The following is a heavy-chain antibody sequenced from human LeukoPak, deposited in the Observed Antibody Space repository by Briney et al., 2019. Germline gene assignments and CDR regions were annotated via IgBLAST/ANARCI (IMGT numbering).Heavy chain of an antibody. J-gene: IGHJ4*02. D-gene: IGHD3-10*01. CDR2: ISGSGGGT. CDR3: AKRGVVVRVILVGFHKEAYYFDS. Sequence: GGSLRLSCAVSGITLSNYGMSWVRQAPGKGLEWVAGISGSGGGTNYADSVKGRFTISRDNARNTLYLQMNSLRVEDTAAYFCAKRGVVVRVILVGFHKEAYYFDSWGQGALVTVSS. V-gene: IGHV3-23*01. CDR1: GITLSNYG.